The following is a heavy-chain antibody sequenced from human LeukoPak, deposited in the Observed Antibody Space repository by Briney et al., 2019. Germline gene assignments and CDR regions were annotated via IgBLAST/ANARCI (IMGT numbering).Heavy chain of an antibody. J-gene: IGHJ3*02. D-gene: IGHD5-18*01. CDR1: GYTFTGYY. V-gene: IGHV1-2*02. Sequence: ASVEVSCKASGYTFTGYYMHWVRQAPGQGLEWMGWINPNSGGTNYAQKFQGRVTMTRDTSISTAYMELSRLRSDDTAVYYCARDSWIQLWLDAFDIWGQGTMVTVSS. CDR3: ARDSWIQLWLDAFDI. CDR2: INPNSGGT.